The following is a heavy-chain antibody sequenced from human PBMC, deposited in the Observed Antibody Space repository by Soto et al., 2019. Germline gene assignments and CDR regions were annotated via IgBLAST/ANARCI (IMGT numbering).Heavy chain of an antibody. D-gene: IGHD6-19*01. CDR2: ISSSSSYI. CDR3: ARVEGIAVAGGNYYYGMDV. V-gene: IGHV3-21*01. Sequence: GGSLRLSCAASGFTFSSYSMNWVRQAPGKGLEWVSSISSSSSYIYYADSVKGRFTISRDKAKNSLYLQMNSLRAEDTAVYYCARVEGIAVAGGNYYYGMDVWGQGTTVTVSS. J-gene: IGHJ6*02. CDR1: GFTFSSYS.